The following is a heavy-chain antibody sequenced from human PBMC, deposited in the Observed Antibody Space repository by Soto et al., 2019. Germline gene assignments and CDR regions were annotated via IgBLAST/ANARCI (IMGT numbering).Heavy chain of an antibody. D-gene: IGHD6-19*01. V-gene: IGHV3-33*01. CDR1: GFTVSSYG. CDR2: IWYDGSNK. J-gene: IGHJ4*02. Sequence: QVQLVESGGGVVQPGRSLRLSCAASGFTVSSYGMHWVRQAPGKGLEWVAVIWYDGSNKYYADSVKGRFTISRDNSKNTLYLQMNSLRAEDTAVYYCARPPMISGWYYFDYCGQGTLVTVSS. CDR3: ARPPMISGWYYFDY.